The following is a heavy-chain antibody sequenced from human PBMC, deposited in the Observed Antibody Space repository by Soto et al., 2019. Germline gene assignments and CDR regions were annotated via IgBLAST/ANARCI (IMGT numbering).Heavy chain of an antibody. CDR1: GGSFSGYY. CDR3: ARGRLKQQLVKYYYYYYGMDV. D-gene: IGHD6-13*01. CDR2: INHSGST. V-gene: IGHV4-34*01. Sequence: SETLSLTCAFYGGSFSGYYWSLIRQPPGKGLEWIGEINHSGSTNYNPSLKSRVTISVDTSKNQFSLKLSSVTAADTAVYYCARGRLKQQLVKYYYYYYGMDVWGQGTTVTVSS. J-gene: IGHJ6*02.